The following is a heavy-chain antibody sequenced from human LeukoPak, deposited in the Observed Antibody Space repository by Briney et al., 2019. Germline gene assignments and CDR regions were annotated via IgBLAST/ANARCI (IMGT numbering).Heavy chain of an antibody. CDR2: IHYTGST. D-gene: IGHD3-9*01. V-gene: IGHV4-59*01. CDR1: GGSITSSY. J-gene: IGHJ5*02. Sequence: SETLSLTCTVSGGSITSSYWSWIRQSLGKGLEWIGYIHYTGSTNYNPSLKSRVTMLIDTSKNQFSLKLSSVTAADTAVYYCARGRYSAGDNWFDPWGQGTLVTVSS. CDR3: ARGRYSAGDNWFDP.